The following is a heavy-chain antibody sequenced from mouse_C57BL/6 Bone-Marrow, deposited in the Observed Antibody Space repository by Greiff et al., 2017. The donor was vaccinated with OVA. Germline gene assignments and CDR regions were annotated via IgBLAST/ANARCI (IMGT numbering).Heavy chain of an antibody. CDR2: INPNNGGT. CDR3: ARKAYYSNYVLYFDV. J-gene: IGHJ1*03. Sequence: EVQLKESGPELVKPGASVKIPCKASGYTFTDYNMDWVKQSHGKSLEWIGDINPNNGGTIYNQKFKGKATLTVDKSSSTAYMELRSLTSEDTAVYYCARKAYYSNYVLYFDVWGTGTTVTVSS. V-gene: IGHV1-18*01. D-gene: IGHD2-5*01. CDR1: GYTFTDYN.